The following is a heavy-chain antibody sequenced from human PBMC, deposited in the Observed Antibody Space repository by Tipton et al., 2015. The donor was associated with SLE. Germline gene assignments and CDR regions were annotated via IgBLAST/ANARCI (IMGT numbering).Heavy chain of an antibody. D-gene: IGHD1-26*01. CDR3: ANGGGQVDPFDY. CDR1: GGSISSSSYY. Sequence: TLSLTCTVSGGSISSSSYYWGWIRQPPGKGLEWIGSIYYSGSTYYNPSLKSRVTISVDTSKNQFSLKLSSVTAADTAVYYCANGGGQVDPFDYWCQGTLVTVSS. V-gene: IGHV4-39*07. J-gene: IGHJ4*02. CDR2: IYYSGST.